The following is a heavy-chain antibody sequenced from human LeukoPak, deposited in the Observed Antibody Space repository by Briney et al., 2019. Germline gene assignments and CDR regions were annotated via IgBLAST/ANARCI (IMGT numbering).Heavy chain of an antibody. J-gene: IGHJ5*02. D-gene: IGHD4-23*01. CDR1: GFTVSSNY. CDR2: IYSGGST. V-gene: IGHV3-66*02. Sequence: PGGSLRLSCAASGFTVSSNYMIWVRQAPGKGLEWVSVIYSGGSTYYADSVKGRFTISRDNSKNTLYLQMNSLRAEDTAVYYCARLRWGDWFDPWGQGTLVTVSS. CDR3: ARLRWGDWFDP.